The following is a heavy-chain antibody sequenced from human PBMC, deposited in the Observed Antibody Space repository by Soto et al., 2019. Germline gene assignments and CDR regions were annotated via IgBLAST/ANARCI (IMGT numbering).Heavy chain of an antibody. CDR3: ARDRGDSSGLDY. CDR2: IYYSGST. D-gene: IGHD3-22*01. Sequence: TLSLACTVSCGSISIGDYYCIWIRQPPGKGLEWIGYIYYSGSTYYNPSLKSRVTISVDTSKNQFSLKLSSVTAADTAVYYCARDRGDSSGLDYWGQGTLVTV. CDR1: CGSISIGDYY. J-gene: IGHJ4*02. V-gene: IGHV4-30-4*01.